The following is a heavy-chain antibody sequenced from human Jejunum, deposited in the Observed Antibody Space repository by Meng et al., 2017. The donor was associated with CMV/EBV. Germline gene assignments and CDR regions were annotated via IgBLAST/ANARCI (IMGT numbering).Heavy chain of an antibody. CDR3: AVGYGSGSNNWFDP. D-gene: IGHD3-10*01. Sequence: QVQLHHLGPGLLKPSEPLLLTCAVYRGSFSGYYWNWIRQPPGKGLEWIGEINHSGSTNYNPSLKSRVTISVDTSKNQFSLKLSSVTAADTAVYYCAVGYGSGSNNWFDPWGQGTLVTVSS. V-gene: IGHV4-34*01. J-gene: IGHJ5*02. CDR2: INHSGST. CDR1: RGSFSGYY.